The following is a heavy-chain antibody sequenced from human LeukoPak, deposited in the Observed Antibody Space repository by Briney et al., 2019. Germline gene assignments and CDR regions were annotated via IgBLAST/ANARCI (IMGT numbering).Heavy chain of an antibody. J-gene: IGHJ4*02. Sequence: GGSLRLSCAASGFTFSSYAMSWVRQAPGKGLEWVSVISNSGGSTYYADSVKGRFTISRDDSKNTLYLQMNSLRAEDTAVYYCAKPPTRESGYQHFDYWGQGTLVTVSS. CDR2: ISNSGGST. CDR3: AKPPTRESGYQHFDY. CDR1: GFTFSSYA. D-gene: IGHD3-3*01. V-gene: IGHV3-23*01.